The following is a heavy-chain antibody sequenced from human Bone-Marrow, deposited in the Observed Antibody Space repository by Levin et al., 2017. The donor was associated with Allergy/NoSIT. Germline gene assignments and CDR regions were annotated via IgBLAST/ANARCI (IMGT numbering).Heavy chain of an antibody. CDR2: ITSTGSIT. CDR3: VREANFTNSLGDN. CDR1: GFPFLDYY. J-gene: IGHJ4*02. D-gene: IGHD1-1*01. V-gene: IGHV3-11*01. Sequence: GGSLRLSCAASGFPFLDYYMSWVRQAPGKGLEWISYITSTGSITYYADSVKGRFTISRDNAKTSLFLQMNSLRAEDTAVYYCVREANFTNSLGDNWGPGTLVTVSS.